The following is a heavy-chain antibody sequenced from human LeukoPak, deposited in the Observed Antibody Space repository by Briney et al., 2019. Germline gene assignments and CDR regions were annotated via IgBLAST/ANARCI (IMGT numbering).Heavy chain of an antibody. CDR2: IFYSGST. Sequence: SETLSLTCTVSGGSISSYYWTWIRQPPGKGLEWIGYIFYSGSTNYNPSHNSRLTISANPSKNQFSLKLSSVTAADTAVYYCARSYSTSPEIDYWGQGTLVTVSS. CDR3: ARSYSTSPEIDY. J-gene: IGHJ4*02. D-gene: IGHD5-18*01. CDR1: GGSISSYY. V-gene: IGHV4-59*08.